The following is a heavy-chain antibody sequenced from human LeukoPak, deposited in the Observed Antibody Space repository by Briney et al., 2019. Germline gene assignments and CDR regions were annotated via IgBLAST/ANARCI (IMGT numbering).Heavy chain of an antibody. CDR2: IYYSGTT. CDR1: GGSISGYY. D-gene: IGHD4-23*01. J-gene: IGHJ4*02. CDR3: ARYGGYYFDY. V-gene: IGHV4-59*01. Sequence: SETLSLTCSVSGGSISGYYWSWIRQPPGKGLEWIGYIYYSGTTNYNPSLKSRVTISVDTSKNQFSVNLSSVTAADTAVYYCARYGGYYFDYWDQGTLVIVSS.